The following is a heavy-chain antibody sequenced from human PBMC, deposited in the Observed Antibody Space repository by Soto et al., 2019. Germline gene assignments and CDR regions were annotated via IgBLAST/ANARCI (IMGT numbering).Heavy chain of an antibody. CDR2: INHSGST. J-gene: IGHJ5*02. Sequence: SETLSFTCAVYGGSYSGYYWSWIRQPPGKGLEWIGEINHSGSTNYNPSLKSRVTISVDTSKNQFSLKLSSVTAADTAVYYCARAPSWYGWFDPWGQGTLVTVSS. D-gene: IGHD6-13*01. CDR1: GGSYSGYY. V-gene: IGHV4-34*01. CDR3: ARAPSWYGWFDP.